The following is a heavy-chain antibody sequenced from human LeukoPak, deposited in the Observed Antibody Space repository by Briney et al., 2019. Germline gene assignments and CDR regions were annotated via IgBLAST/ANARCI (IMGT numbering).Heavy chain of an antibody. Sequence: ASVKVSCKASGYTFTSYYMHWVRQAPGQGLEWMGWISAYSGNTNYAQNLQGRVTMTTDTSTSTAYMELRSLRSDDTAVYYCARAPDDYDFWSGPFDYRGRGTLVTVSS. CDR1: GYTFTSYY. CDR2: ISAYSGNT. CDR3: ARAPDDYDFWSGPFDY. J-gene: IGHJ4*02. V-gene: IGHV1-18*04. D-gene: IGHD3-3*01.